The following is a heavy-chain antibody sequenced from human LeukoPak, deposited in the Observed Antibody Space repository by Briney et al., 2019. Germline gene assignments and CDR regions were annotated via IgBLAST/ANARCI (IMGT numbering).Heavy chain of an antibody. V-gene: IGHV4-39*02. Sequence: ASETLSLTCSVSGGSISSSSYHWGWIRQSPGKGLEWIGSMYYRGTTYENSSLKSRLTLSIDTSNNQFSLKLTSVIAADTAVYYCAREYSRSVVAGSRPDLWGQGLLVTVSS. CDR2: MYYRGTT. J-gene: IGHJ4*02. CDR3: AREYSRSVVAGSRPDL. D-gene: IGHD2-21*01. CDR1: GGSISSSSYH.